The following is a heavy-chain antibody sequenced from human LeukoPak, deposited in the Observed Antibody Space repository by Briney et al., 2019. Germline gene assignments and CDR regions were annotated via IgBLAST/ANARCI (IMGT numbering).Heavy chain of an antibody. V-gene: IGHV3-9*01. D-gene: IGHD4-11*01. J-gene: IGHJ3*02. CDR1: GFTVDVFA. CDR3: AKGRSSRGTTVVDAFDI. Sequence: GGSLRLSCAASGFTVDVFAMHWVRPAPGEGLEWVSGISWNSGSIGYTECVKGRFTISRDNAKNSLYLQMNSLRAENTALYYCAKGRSSRGTTVVDAFDIWGQGTMVTVSS. CDR2: ISWNSGSI.